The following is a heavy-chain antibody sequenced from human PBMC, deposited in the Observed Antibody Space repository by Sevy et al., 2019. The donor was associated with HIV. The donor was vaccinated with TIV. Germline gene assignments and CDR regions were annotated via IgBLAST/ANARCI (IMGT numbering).Heavy chain of an antibody. Sequence: GGSLRLSCVASAFTFSGYSMNWVRQAPGKGLEWVSSISSLSNYIYYADSVKGRFTISRDNAKNSLYLQMNSLRAEDTAVYYCARDPERGPVTGSLVYWGQGTLVTVSS. J-gene: IGHJ4*02. CDR3: ARDPERGPVTGSLVY. CDR1: AFTFSGYS. D-gene: IGHD6-19*01. CDR2: ISSLSNYI. V-gene: IGHV3-21*01.